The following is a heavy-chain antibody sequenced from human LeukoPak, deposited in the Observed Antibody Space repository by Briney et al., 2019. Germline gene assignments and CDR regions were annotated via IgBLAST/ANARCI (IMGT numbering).Heavy chain of an antibody. Sequence: PSETLSLTCAVYGGSFCGYYWSWIRQPPGKGLEWIGEINHSGSTNYIPSLKSRVTISVDTSKNQFSLKLSSVTAADTAVYYCARGYDILTGYTRSFDYWGQGTLVTVSS. V-gene: IGHV4-34*01. CDR3: ARGYDILTGYTRSFDY. CDR1: GGSFCGYY. J-gene: IGHJ4*02. D-gene: IGHD3-9*01. CDR2: INHSGST.